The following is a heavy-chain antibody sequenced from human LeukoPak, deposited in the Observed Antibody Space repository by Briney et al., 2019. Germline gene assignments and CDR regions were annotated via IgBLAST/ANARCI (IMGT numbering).Heavy chain of an antibody. CDR3: ARDQTVTSPNAFDI. V-gene: IGHV3-21*01. CDR1: GFTFSSYS. CDR2: ISSSSTYI. J-gene: IGHJ3*02. Sequence: GGSLRLSCAVSGFTFSSYSMNWVRQAPGKGLEWVPSISSSSTYIYYADSVKGRFTISRDNAKNSLYLQMNSLRAEDTAVYYCARDQTVTSPNAFDIWGQGTMVTVSS. D-gene: IGHD4-11*01.